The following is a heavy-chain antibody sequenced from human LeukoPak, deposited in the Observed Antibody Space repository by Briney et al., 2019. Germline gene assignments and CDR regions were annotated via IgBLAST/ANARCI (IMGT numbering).Heavy chain of an antibody. CDR1: GFTFSGAW. V-gene: IGHV3-7*03. D-gene: IGHD3-3*01. CDR2: IREDGTEK. Sequence: GGSLRLSCTASGFTFSGAWMTWVRQAPGKGLEWVANIREDGTEKNYVDSVKGRFTISRDNAKNSLYLQMNSLRAEDTALYYCARGGITIFGVVIHFDYWGQGTLVTVSS. CDR3: ARGGITIFGVVIHFDY. J-gene: IGHJ4*02.